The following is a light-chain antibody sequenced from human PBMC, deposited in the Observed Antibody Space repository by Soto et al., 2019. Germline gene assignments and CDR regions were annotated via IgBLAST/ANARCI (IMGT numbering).Light chain of an antibody. CDR2: DVS. V-gene: IGLV2-14*01. Sequence: QSVLTQPASVSGSPRQSITISCTGTSSDVGGYNYVSWYQQHPGKAPELMIYDVSNRPSGVSNRFSGSKSGNTASLTISGLQAEDEADYYCSSYTSSSTLVFGGGTKLTVL. CDR1: SSDVGGYNY. J-gene: IGLJ2*01. CDR3: SSYTSSSTLV.